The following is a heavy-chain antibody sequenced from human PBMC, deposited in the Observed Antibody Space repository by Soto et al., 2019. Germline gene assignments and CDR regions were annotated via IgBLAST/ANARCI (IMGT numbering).Heavy chain of an antibody. J-gene: IGHJ3*01. D-gene: IGHD5-12*01. CDR3: ARGRGYSLIPVVDDAVDV. CDR2: ITTYNGDT. CDR1: GYSFTGYG. V-gene: IGHV1-18*04. Sequence: QVQLVQSGGEVKKPGASVKVSCKASGYSFTGYGINWVRQAPGQGLEWLGRITTYNGDTNYAQNFQGRLTMTTDTSTCTTYMELRSLRSDDTAVYYCARGRGYSLIPVVDDAVDVWGQGKLVTDSS.